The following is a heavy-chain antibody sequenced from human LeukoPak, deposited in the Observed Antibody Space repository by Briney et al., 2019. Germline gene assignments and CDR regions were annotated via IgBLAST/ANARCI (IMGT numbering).Heavy chain of an antibody. CDR2: ISSTSGSTI. CDR3: ARRYCSSTSCLLDY. D-gene: IGHD2-2*01. V-gene: IGHV3-48*03. J-gene: IGHJ4*02. CDR1: GFTFSSYE. Sequence: GGSLRLSCAASGFTFSSYEMNWVRQAPGKGLEWVSYISSTSGSTIYYADSVKGRFTISRDNAKNSLYLQMDSLRAEDTAVYYCARRYCSSTSCLLDYWGQGTLVTVSS.